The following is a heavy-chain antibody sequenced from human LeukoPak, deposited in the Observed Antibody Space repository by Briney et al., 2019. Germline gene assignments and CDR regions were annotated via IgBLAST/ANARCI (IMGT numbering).Heavy chain of an antibody. CDR3: AATQLWLHPYYYGMDV. D-gene: IGHD5-18*01. CDR1: GGSFSGYF. V-gene: IGHV4-34*01. J-gene: IGHJ6*02. Sequence: SETLSLTCAVSGGSFSGYFWSWIRQPPGKGLEWIGEINHSGSANYNPSLKSRVTISVDTSKNQFSLKLSSVTAADTAVYYCAATQLWLHPYYYGMDVWGQGTTVTVSS. CDR2: INHSGSA.